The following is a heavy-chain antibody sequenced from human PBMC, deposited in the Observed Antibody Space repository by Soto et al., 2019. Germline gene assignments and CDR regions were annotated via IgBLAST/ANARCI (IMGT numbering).Heavy chain of an antibody. V-gene: IGHV5-51*01. CDR3: ARPAYSIGRRTYYYYGMDA. Sequence: GESLKISCKGSGYSFTSYWIGWVRQMPGKGLEWMGIIYPGDSDTRYSPSFQGQVTISADKSISTAYLQWSSLKASDTAMYYCARPAYSIGRRTYYYYGMDACGQGTTVPVSS. J-gene: IGHJ6*02. CDR1: GYSFTSYW. D-gene: IGHD6-19*01. CDR2: IYPGDSDT.